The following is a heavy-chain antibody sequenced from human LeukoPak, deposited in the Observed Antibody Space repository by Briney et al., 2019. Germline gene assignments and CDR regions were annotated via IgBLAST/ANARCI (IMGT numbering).Heavy chain of an antibody. D-gene: IGHD4-17*01. V-gene: IGHV4-30-2*01. Sequence: KSSQTLSLTCAVSGVSISSSGYSWSWIRQPPGKGLEWIGYIYHSGSTYYNPSLKSRVTISVDTSKNQFSLKLSSVTAADTAVYYCARGIYGDYYPLWGQGTMVTVSS. CDR1: GVSISSSGYS. J-gene: IGHJ4*02. CDR3: ARGIYGDYYPL. CDR2: IYHSGST.